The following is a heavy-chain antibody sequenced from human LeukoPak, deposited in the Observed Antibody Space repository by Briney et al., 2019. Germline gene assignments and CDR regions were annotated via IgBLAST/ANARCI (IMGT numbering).Heavy chain of an antibody. J-gene: IGHJ3*02. CDR2: IWYDGSNK. Sequence: GRSLRLSCAASGFTFSSYGMHWVRQAPGKGLEWVAVIWYDGSNKYYADSVKGRFTISRDNSKNTLYLQMNSLRAEDTAVYYCARDQGPLYYDFWSGYPTYDAFDIWGQGTMVTVSS. D-gene: IGHD3-3*01. CDR1: GFTFSSYG. V-gene: IGHV3-33*01. CDR3: ARDQGPLYYDFWSGYPTYDAFDI.